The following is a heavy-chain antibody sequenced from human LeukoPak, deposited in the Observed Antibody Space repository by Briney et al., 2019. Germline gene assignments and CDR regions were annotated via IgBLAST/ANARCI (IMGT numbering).Heavy chain of an antibody. D-gene: IGHD2-15*01. Sequence: SETLSLTCTVSGGSISSYYWSWIRQPAGKGLEWIGRIYTSGSTNYNPSLKSRVTMSVDTPKNQFSLKLSSVTAADTAVYYCAAQGYCSGGSCYSVDYWGQGTLVTVSS. V-gene: IGHV4-4*07. CDR1: GGSISSYY. CDR3: AAQGYCSGGSCYSVDY. J-gene: IGHJ4*02. CDR2: IYTSGST.